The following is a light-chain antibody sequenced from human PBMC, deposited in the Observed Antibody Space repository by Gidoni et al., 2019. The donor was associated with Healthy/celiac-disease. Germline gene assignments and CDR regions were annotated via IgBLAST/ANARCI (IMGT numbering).Light chain of an antibody. J-gene: IGKJ4*01. V-gene: IGKV1-33*01. CDR2: EAS. CDR3: QQYDNLPGLT. CDR1: QDTRNY. Sequence: DIQMTQSPSSLSVSVGDRVTITCQASQDTRNYLSLYQQKPGKAPKLLIYEASNLETGVPSRFSGSGSGTDFTFTISSLQPEDIATYYCQQYDNLPGLTFGGGTKVEIK.